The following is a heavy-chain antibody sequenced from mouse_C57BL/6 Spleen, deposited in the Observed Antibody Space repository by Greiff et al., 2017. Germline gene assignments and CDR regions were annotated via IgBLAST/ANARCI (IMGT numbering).Heavy chain of an antibody. V-gene: IGHV5-16*01. Sequence: EVKVVESEGGLVQPGSSMKLSCTASGFTFSDYYMAWVRQVPEKGLEWVANINYDGSSTYYLDSLKGRFIISRDNSKNILYLQMSSLKSEDTATYYCARVDGWYFDVWGTGTTVTVSS. CDR1: GFTFSDYY. D-gene: IGHD2-3*01. CDR2: INYDGSST. CDR3: ARVDGWYFDV. J-gene: IGHJ1*03.